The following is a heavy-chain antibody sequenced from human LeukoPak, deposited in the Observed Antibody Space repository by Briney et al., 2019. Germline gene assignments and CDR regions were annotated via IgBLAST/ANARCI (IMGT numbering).Heavy chain of an antibody. J-gene: IGHJ4*02. CDR2: IYYSGST. CDR1: GGSISSGDYY. Sequence: SETLSLTCTVSGGSISSGDYYWRWIRQPPGKGLEWIGYIYYSGSTYYNPSLKSRVTISVDTSKNQFSLKLSSVTAADTAVYYCASEPTLGELRYWGQGTLVTVSS. CDR3: ASEPTLGELRY. D-gene: IGHD3-16*01. V-gene: IGHV4-30-4*08.